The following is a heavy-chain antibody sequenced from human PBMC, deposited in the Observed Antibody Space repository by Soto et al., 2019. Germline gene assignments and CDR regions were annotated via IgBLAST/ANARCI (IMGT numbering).Heavy chain of an antibody. CDR2: INHTGGT. V-gene: IGHV4-34*01. Sequence: ETLSLTCAVYGGSVNGYYWNWIRQPPGKGLEWIGEINHTGGTHCNPSLKSRVTMSVDTSKNQFSLRLSSVTAAGTAIYYCATRITVFGLLIPPFDPWGQGTQVTVSS. J-gene: IGHJ5*02. CDR1: GGSVNGYY. CDR3: ATRITVFGLLIPPFDP. D-gene: IGHD3-3*01.